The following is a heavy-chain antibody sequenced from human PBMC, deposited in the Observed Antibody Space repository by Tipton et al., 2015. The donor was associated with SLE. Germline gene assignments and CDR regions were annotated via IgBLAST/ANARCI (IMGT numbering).Heavy chain of an antibody. CDR2: ISYDGSNK. D-gene: IGHD3-3*01. CDR3: AREEGFLEWLPVENYYYYGMDV. J-gene: IGHJ6*02. CDR1: GFTFSSYA. V-gene: IGHV3-30*04. Sequence: SLRLSCAASGFTFSSYAMHWVRQAPGKGLEWVAVISYDGSNKYYADSVKGRFTISRDNSKNTLYLQMNSLRAEDTAVYYCAREEGFLEWLPVENYYYYGMDVWGQGTTVTVSS.